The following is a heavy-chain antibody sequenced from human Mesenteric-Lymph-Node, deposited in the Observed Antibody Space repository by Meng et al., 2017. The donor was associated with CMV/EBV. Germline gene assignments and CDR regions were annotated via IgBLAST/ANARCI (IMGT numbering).Heavy chain of an antibody. CDR3: ARGSNIVVVPAAGGWYFDL. V-gene: IGHV1-69*05. Sequence: SVKVSCKASEYPFTDYYLHWVRQAPGQGLEWMGGIIPIFGTANYAQKFQGRVTITTDESTSTAYMELSSLRSEDTAVYYCARGSNIVVVPAAGGWYFDLWGRGTLVTVSS. CDR1: EYPFTDYY. D-gene: IGHD2-2*01. CDR2: IIPIFGTA. J-gene: IGHJ2*01.